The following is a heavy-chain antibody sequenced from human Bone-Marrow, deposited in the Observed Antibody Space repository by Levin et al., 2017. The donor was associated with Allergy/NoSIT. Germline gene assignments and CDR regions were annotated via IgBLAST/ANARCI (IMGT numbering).Heavy chain of an antibody. CDR3: VSGKIGAAGIFDF. D-gene: IGHD6-13*01. V-gene: IGHV4-4*07. Sequence: SETLSLTCIVSGDSGDSINSHFWSWIRLPAGKGLEWIGRFYARGTTNYKPSLKNRVSMSLDTSKNLFFLNLTSVTAADSAVYYCVSGKIGAAGIFDFWGQGSLVTVSS. CDR2: FYARGTT. J-gene: IGHJ4*02. CDR1: GDSGDSINSHF.